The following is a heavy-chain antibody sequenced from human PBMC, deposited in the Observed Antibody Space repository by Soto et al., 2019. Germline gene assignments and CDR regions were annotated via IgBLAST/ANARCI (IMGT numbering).Heavy chain of an antibody. V-gene: IGHV2-5*01. CDR3: VSGSFPNWFDP. Sequence: GSGPTLVNPTQTLTLTCTFSGFSLRTPGAGVGWIRQPPEKALEWLALLYWNDDKRYSPSLKSRLTITKDTSKNQVVLTMSNMDPVDTATYYCVSGSFPNWFDPWGQGILVTVSS. J-gene: IGHJ5*02. D-gene: IGHD3-10*01. CDR2: LYWNDDK. CDR1: GFSLRTPGAG.